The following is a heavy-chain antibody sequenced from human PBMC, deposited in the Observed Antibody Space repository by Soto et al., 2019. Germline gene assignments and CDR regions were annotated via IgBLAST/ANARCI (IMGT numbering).Heavy chain of an antibody. V-gene: IGHV4-59*01. D-gene: IGHD1-1*01. J-gene: IGHJ6*03. Sequence: SETLSLTCTVSGGSISSYYWSWIRQPPGKGLEWIGYIYYSGSTNYNPSLKSRVTISVDTSKNQFSLKLSSVTAADTAVYYCARNDNAGYYYMDVWGKGTTVTVSS. CDR1: GGSISSYY. CDR3: ARNDNAGYYYMDV. CDR2: IYYSGST.